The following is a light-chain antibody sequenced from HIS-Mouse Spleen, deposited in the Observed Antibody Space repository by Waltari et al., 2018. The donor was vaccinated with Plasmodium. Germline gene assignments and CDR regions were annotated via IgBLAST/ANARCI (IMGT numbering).Light chain of an antibody. V-gene: IGLV2-11*01. CDR3: CSYAGSYTLV. CDR1: SRDVGGYNH. CDR2: DVS. Sequence: QSALTQPRSVSGSPGQSVTISCTGTSRDVGGYNHVSWYQQHPGKAPKLMIYDVSKRPSGVPDRFSGAKSGNTASLTISGLQAEDEADYYCCSYAGSYTLVFGGGTKLTVL. J-gene: IGLJ2*01.